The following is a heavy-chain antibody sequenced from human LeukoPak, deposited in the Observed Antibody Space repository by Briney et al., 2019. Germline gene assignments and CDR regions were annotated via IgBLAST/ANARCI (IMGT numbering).Heavy chain of an antibody. V-gene: IGHV3-21*06. CDR3: ARASTEYAVTDGFDT. CDR2: VSFGSSYI. CDR1: GFTFKDYT. D-gene: IGHD4-17*01. J-gene: IGHJ5*02. Sequence: PGGSLRLSCAASGFTFKDYTMNWVRQSPGTGLQWVSYVSFGSSYISYADSLKGRFTISRDDAKSSVYLEMTSLRTDDTAVYYCARASTEYAVTDGFDTWGPGTLVTVSS.